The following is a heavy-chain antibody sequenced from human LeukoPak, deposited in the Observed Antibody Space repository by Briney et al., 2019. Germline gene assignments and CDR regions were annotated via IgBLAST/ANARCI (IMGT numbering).Heavy chain of an antibody. J-gene: IGHJ4*02. CDR3: AKGGARLHSYYFDY. V-gene: IGHV3-30*02. CDR1: GFTFSSYA. Sequence: PGGSLRLSCAASGFTFSSYAMSWVRQAPGKGLDWVAFVRYDGSQKYYADSVKGRFTLSRDNSKNTLYLQMNSLRAEDTAVFYCAKGGARLHSYYFDYWGQGTLVTVSS. CDR2: VRYDGSQK. D-gene: IGHD1-26*01.